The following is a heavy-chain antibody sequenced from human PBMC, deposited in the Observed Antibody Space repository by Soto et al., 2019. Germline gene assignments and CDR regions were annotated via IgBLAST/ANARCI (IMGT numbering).Heavy chain of an antibody. V-gene: IGHV4-31*03. CDR2: IYYSAIN. Sequence: QVQLQESGPGLVKPSQTLSLTCTVSGGSVSSGGYYWSWIRQHPGKGLEWIGYIYYSAINYHNPSLKSRVPILVSKSQKPCPLNLSSVTAADTAVYYCARALSMGGGMDVWGQGPTVTVSS. CDR3: ARALSMGGGMDV. D-gene: IGHD3-3*02. CDR1: GGSVSSGGYY. J-gene: IGHJ6*02.